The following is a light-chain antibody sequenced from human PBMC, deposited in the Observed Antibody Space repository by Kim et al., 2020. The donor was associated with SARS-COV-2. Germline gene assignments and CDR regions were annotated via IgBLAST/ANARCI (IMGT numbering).Light chain of an antibody. V-gene: IGKV1-33*01. CDR1: QDITKY. CDR2: DAS. CDR3: QRYST. Sequence: DIQMTQSPSSLSASVGDRVIITCQASQDITKYLNWYQKKPGKAPKLLIYDASNLETGVPSRFSGSGFGTDFTLTISSLQPEDVATYYCQRYSTFAGGTKVDIK. J-gene: IGKJ4*01.